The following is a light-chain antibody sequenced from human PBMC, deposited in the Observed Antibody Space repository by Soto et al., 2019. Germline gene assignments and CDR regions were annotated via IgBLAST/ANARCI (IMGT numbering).Light chain of an antibody. V-gene: IGLV2-14*01. CDR3: SSYTTGGSYV. CDR2: DVS. CDR1: SRDVGGYNS. Sequence: QSALTQPASESGSPGLSIAISCTGTSRDVGGYNSVSWYQQQPGKVPKLMIYDVSNRPSGVSNRFSGSKSGNTASLTISGLQAEDEGDYYCSSYTTGGSYVFGTGTKLTVL. J-gene: IGLJ1*01.